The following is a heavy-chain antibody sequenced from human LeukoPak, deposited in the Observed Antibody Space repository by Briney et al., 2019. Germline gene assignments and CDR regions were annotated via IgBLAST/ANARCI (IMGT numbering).Heavy chain of an antibody. CDR2: INPSGGST. CDR1: GYTFTSYY. D-gene: IGHD3-3*01. CDR3: ARGGGITIFGVVIMREYFQH. J-gene: IGHJ1*01. V-gene: IGHV1-46*03. Sequence: GASVKVSCKASGYTFTSYYMHWVRQAPGQGLEWMGIINPSGGSTSYAQKLQGRVTMTRDTSTSTVYMELSSLRSEDTAVYYCARGGGITIFGVVIMREYFQHWGQGTLVTVSS.